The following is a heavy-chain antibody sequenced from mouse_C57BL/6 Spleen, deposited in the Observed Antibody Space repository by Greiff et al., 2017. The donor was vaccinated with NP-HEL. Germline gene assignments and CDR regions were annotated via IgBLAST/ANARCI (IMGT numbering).Heavy chain of an antibody. D-gene: IGHD4-1*01. Sequence: VMLVESGGGLVKPGGSLKLSCAASGFTFSDYGMHWVRQAPEKGLEWVAYISSGSSTIYYADTVKGRFTISRDNAKNTLFLQMTSLRSEDTAMYYCERRGGNWDPFDYWGQGTTLTVSS. CDR3: ERRGGNWDPFDY. J-gene: IGHJ2*01. CDR1: GFTFSDYG. CDR2: ISSGSSTI. V-gene: IGHV5-17*01.